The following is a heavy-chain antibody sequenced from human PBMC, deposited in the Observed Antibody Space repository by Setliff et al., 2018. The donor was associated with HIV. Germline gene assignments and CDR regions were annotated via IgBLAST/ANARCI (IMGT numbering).Heavy chain of an antibody. V-gene: IGHV4-61*08. D-gene: IGHD3-10*02. CDR1: SGSISTGGYY. Sequence: PSETLSLTCTVSSGSISTGGYYWSWIRQHPGKGLEWIGYIYNSGSTNYNPSLKSRLTMSVDTSKNQFSLKLTSATAADTAVYYCARSGSYVGPIQHWGQGTLVTVSS. CDR2: IYNSGST. J-gene: IGHJ1*01. CDR3: ARSGSYVGPIQH.